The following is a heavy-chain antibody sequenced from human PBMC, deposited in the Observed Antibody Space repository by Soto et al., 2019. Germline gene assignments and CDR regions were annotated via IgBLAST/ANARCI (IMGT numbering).Heavy chain of an antibody. CDR3: ARRTAGWYFEL. Sequence: EVQLVESGGGLVQPGGSLRLSCAASGFMFNSYAMHWVRQAPGKGLEYVSAISSLGDSTFYANSVKDRFTISRDNSKTTPYLQMGSLRAEDMAVYYCARRTAGWYFELWGRGTLVTVSS. J-gene: IGHJ2*01. V-gene: IGHV3-64*01. D-gene: IGHD2-21*02. CDR2: ISSLGDST. CDR1: GFMFNSYA.